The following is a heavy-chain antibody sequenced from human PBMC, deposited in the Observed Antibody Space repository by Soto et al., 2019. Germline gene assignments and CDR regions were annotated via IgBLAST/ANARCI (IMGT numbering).Heavy chain of an antibody. CDR3: ARESEDLTSNFDY. CDR2: ISSTTNYI. V-gene: IGHV3-21*06. CDR1: GFTFTRNS. J-gene: IGHJ4*02. Sequence: KPGGSLRSSCAPSGFTFTRNSMTWARQPPGKGLEWVSSISSTTNYIYYGDSMKGRFTISRDNAKNSLYLEMNSLRAEDTAVYYCARESEDLTSNFDYWGQGTLVTVSS.